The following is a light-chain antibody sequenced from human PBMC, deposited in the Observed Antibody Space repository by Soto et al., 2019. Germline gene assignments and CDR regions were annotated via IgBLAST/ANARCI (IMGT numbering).Light chain of an antibody. Sequence: QSVLTQPPSVSGAPGQRVTISCTGSSSNIGAGYDVHWYQQLPGTAPKLLIYDNNNRPSGVPDRFSGSKSDTSASLAITGLRAEDGAVYYCQSYDSRLSGAVLSGTLFGGGTQLTV. CDR1: SSNIGAGYD. V-gene: IGLV1-40*01. CDR3: QSYDSRLSGAVLSGTL. J-gene: IGLJ3*02. CDR2: DNN.